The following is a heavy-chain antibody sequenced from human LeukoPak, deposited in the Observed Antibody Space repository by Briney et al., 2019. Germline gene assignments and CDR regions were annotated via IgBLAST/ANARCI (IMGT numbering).Heavy chain of an antibody. CDR2: IFYSGST. V-gene: IGHV4-59*08. CDR3: ARRITSSGWYRDDY. D-gene: IGHD6-19*01. J-gene: IGHJ4*02. CDR1: GDYIHSYY. Sequence: SETLSLTCTVSGDYIHSYYWSWIRQPPGKGLEWIGYIFYSGSTNYNPSLKSRVTISVDTSKNQFSLKLSSVTAADTAVYYCARRITSSGWYRDDYWGQGTLVTVSS.